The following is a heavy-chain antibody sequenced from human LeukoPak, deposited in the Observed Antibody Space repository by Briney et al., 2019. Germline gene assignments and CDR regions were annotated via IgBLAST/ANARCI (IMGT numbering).Heavy chain of an antibody. Sequence: ASVKVSCKASGYTFTGYYMHWVRQAPGQGLEWVGWINPNSGGTNYAQKFQGRVTMTRDTSISTAYMELSRLRSDDTAVYYCARFPSYYYDSSGPANMDVWGKGTTVTVSS. J-gene: IGHJ6*03. V-gene: IGHV1-2*02. CDR3: ARFPSYYYDSSGPANMDV. D-gene: IGHD3-22*01. CDR1: GYTFTGYY. CDR2: INPNSGGT.